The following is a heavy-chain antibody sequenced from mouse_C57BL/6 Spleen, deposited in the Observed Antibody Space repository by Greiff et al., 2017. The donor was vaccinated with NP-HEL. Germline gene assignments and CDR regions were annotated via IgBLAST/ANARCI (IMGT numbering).Heavy chain of an antibody. CDR1: GFTFSDYY. V-gene: IGHV5-12*01. CDR2: ISNGGGST. J-gene: IGHJ4*01. D-gene: IGHD2-10*02. CDR3: ARYGNFAMDY. Sequence: EVKLVESGGGLVQPGGSLKLSCAASGFTFSDYYMYWVRQTPEKRLEWVAYISNGGGSTYYPDTVKGRFTISRDNAKNTLYLQMRRLKSEDTAMYYCARYGNFAMDYWGQGTSVTVSS.